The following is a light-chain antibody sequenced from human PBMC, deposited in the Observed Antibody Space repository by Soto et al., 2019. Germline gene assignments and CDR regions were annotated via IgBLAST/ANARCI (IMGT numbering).Light chain of an antibody. Sequence: QSVLTQPASVSGSPGQSITISCTGTSSDVGSYNLVSWYQQHPGKAPKLMIYEGSKRPSGVSNRFSGSKSGNTASLTISGLQAEDEGDYYCCSYAGSSTFGVVFGGGTKLTVL. CDR1: SSDVGSYNL. CDR3: CSYAGSSTFGVV. V-gene: IGLV2-23*03. CDR2: EGS. J-gene: IGLJ2*01.